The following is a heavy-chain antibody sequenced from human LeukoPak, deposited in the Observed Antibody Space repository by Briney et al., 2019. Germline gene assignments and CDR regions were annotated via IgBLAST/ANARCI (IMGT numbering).Heavy chain of an antibody. Sequence: GGSLRLSCAASGFTFNSYWMHWVRQAPGKGLVWVSRIKTDGSFSDYADAVKGRFTISRDNAKNTLYLQMNSLRAEDSAVYYCVKDRTTVTLFDYWGRGALVTVSS. CDR3: VKDRTTVTLFDY. CDR2: IKTDGSFS. CDR1: GFTFNSYW. J-gene: IGHJ4*02. V-gene: IGHV3-74*01. D-gene: IGHD4-17*01.